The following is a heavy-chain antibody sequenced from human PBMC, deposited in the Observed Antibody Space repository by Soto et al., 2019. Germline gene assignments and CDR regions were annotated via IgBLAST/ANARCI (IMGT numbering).Heavy chain of an antibody. V-gene: IGHV4-31*03. CDR1: GYSITAGGYY. J-gene: IGHJ4*02. Sequence: SETLSLTCFVSGYSITAGGYYWSWIRHHPGKGLEWIGSFYSSGSIIYNPSLRSRVSISGDTSSNQFSMSLTSVTAADTARYYCAKYYYDRSGSPIAFDYWGQGTLVTVSS. D-gene: IGHD3-22*01. CDR2: FYSSGSI. CDR3: AKYYYDRSGSPIAFDY.